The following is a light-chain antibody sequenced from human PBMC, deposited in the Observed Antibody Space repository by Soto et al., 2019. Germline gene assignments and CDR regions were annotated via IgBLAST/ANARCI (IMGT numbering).Light chain of an antibody. V-gene: IGKV3-11*01. CDR3: QQRSNWPIT. J-gene: IGKJ5*01. CDR1: RSVSSY. Sequence: ETVLTQSPATLSLSPGEIATISCRASRSVSSYLAWYQQKPGQAPRLLIYDASNRATGIPARFSGSGSGTDFTLTISSLEPEDVAVYYCQQRSNWPITFGQGTRLEIK. CDR2: DAS.